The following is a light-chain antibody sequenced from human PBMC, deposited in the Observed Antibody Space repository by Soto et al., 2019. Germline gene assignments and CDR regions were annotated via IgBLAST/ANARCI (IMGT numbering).Light chain of an antibody. V-gene: IGKV3-20*01. CDR3: QQYGSSRWT. J-gene: IGKJ1*01. CDR2: GAS. Sequence: TVLTLSPGTECLSAEERATLSCTYRQSVSSSYLAWYQQKPGQAPRLLIYGASSRATGIPDRFSGSGSGTDFTLTISRLESEDFAVYYCQQYGSSRWTFGQGTKVDIK. CDR1: QSVSSSY.